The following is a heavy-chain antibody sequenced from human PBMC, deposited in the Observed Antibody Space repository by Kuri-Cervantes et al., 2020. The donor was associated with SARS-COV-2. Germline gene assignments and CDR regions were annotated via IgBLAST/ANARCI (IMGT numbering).Heavy chain of an antibody. CDR2: VYYTGST. J-gene: IGHJ5*02. D-gene: IGHD5-24*01. V-gene: IGHV4-59*01. CDR3: ARVVDRGNNYIFDWFDP. CDR1: GGSITSSY. Sequence: GSLRLSFSVSGGSITSSYWSWLRQPPGKGLEWIGYVYYTGSTNYNPSLKSRVSITIDTSKRQFSLKLTSVTAADTAVYYCARVVDRGNNYIFDWFDPWGQGTLVTVSS.